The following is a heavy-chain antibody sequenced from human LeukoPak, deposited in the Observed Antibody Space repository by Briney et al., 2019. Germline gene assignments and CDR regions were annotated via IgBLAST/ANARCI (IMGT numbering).Heavy chain of an antibody. V-gene: IGHV7-4-1*02. CDR1: GYTFTSYA. CDR2: INTNTGSP. CDR3: ARVGSRITMTRGVISDY. Sequence: GASVKVSCKASGYTFTSYAMNWVRQVPGQGLEWMGWINTNTGSPMYAQGLTGRFVFSLDTSVSTAYLQISSLKAEDTAVYYCARVGSRITMTRGVISDYWGQGTLVTVSS. J-gene: IGHJ4*02. D-gene: IGHD3-10*01.